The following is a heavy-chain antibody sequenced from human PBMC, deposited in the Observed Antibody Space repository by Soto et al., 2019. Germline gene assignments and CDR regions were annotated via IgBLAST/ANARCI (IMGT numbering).Heavy chain of an antibody. CDR2: ISPSSGVT. CDR3: AREMWTRTGPQNFFDY. J-gene: IGHJ4*02. D-gene: IGHD2-21*01. V-gene: IGHV1-18*01. CDR1: GYTFTSYG. Sequence: QVPLVQSEGEVRQPGASVKVSCRASGYTFTSYGIIWVRQAPGQGLEWMGYISPSSGVTRYAQNLQGRVTLTTDTSTTTGYMELRSLSSDDTAVYYCAREMWTRTGPQNFFDYWGLGALVTVSS.